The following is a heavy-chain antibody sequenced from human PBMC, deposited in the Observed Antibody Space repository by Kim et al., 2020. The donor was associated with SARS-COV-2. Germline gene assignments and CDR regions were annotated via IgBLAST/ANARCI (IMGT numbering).Heavy chain of an antibody. D-gene: IGHD3-10*01. J-gene: IGHJ6*02. CDR3: ATSGSGSYYYYGMDV. Sequence: DSGKGRFTISRDNSKNTLYLQRNSLRAEDTAVYYCATSGSGSYYYYGMDVWGQGTTVTVSS. V-gene: IGHV3-30*03.